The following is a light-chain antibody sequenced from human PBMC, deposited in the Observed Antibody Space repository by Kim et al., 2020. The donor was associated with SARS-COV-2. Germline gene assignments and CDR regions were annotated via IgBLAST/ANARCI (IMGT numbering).Light chain of an antibody. CDR2: DTQ. CDR3: LLSYSDIAV. Sequence: PGGTITPSCTSSTGAVTSGHYPYWFQQKPGQAPMTLIYDTQNKRSWTPARFSGSLLGGKAALTLSGAQPEDEAEYYCLLSYSDIAVFGGGTQLTVL. V-gene: IGLV7-46*01. J-gene: IGLJ3*02. CDR1: TGAVTSGHY.